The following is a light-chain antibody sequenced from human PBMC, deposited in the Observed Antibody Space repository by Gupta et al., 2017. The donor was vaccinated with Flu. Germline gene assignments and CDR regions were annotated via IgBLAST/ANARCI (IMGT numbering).Light chain of an antibody. Sequence: QPALTQPRSVSGSPGQSVTISCTGNTSDIGVYNCVSWFHQRPGKAPRLMIYDVTERSSGFPARFSCSKSGNTASLTISGLQAEDEADYHCCAFAGSYTLVFGGGTKLTVL. J-gene: IGLJ2*01. CDR2: DVT. CDR1: TSDIGVYNC. CDR3: CAFAGSYTLV. V-gene: IGLV2-11*01.